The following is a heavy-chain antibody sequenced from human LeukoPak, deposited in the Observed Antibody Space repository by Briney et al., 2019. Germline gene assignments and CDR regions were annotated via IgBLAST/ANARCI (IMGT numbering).Heavy chain of an antibody. CDR1: GFTFSSYG. CDR3: AKEGHCYDSSGYYYFDY. D-gene: IGHD3-22*01. Sequence: GGSLRLSCAASGFTFSSYGMHWVRQAPGKGLEWVAFIRYDGSNKYYADSVKGRFTISRDNSKNTLYLQMNSLRAEDTAVYYCAKEGHCYDSSGYYYFDYWGQGTLVTVSS. V-gene: IGHV3-30*02. CDR2: IRYDGSNK. J-gene: IGHJ4*02.